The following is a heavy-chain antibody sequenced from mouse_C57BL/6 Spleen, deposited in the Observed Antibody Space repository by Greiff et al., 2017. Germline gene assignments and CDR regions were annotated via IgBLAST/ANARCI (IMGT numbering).Heavy chain of an antibody. CDR2: IYPGSGST. CDR1: GYTFTSYW. CDR3: ARLIYYGNYADYWYFDV. Sequence: QVQLKQPGAELVKPGASVKMSCKASGYTFTSYWITWVKQRPGQGLEWIGDIYPGSGSTNYNEKFKSKATLTVDTSSSTAYMQLSSLTSEDSAVYYCARLIYYGNYADYWYFDVWGTGTTVTVSS. D-gene: IGHD2-1*01. V-gene: IGHV1-55*01. J-gene: IGHJ1*03.